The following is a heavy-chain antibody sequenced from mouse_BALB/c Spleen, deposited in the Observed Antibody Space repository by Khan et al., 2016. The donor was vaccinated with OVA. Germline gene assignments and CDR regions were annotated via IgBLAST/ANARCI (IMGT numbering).Heavy chain of an antibody. CDR1: GYSITSDYA. Sequence: EVQLQESGPGLMKPSQSLSLTCTVTGYSITSDYAWNWIRQFPGNKLEWMGYISYSGNTNYNPSLKSRISITRDTSKNQFFLQLNSVTTEDTATYYCARVYGGDIDYWGQGTTLTVSS. CDR3: ARVYGGDIDY. J-gene: IGHJ2*01. D-gene: IGHD2-10*02. V-gene: IGHV3-2*02. CDR2: ISYSGNT.